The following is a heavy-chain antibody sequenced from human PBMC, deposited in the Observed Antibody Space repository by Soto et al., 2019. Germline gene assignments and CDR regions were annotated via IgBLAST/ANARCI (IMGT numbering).Heavy chain of an antibody. CDR1: GFTFNTFG. J-gene: IGHJ4*02. Sequence: QPVGSLRLSCAASGFTFNTFGMHWVRQAPGKGLEWVAVISYDGSDKYYSDSVRGRFTISRDNSMNTLYLQMNSLRTEDTAVYYCAKSPNFYCSSYHCYKYYFDYWGQGTLVTVSS. V-gene: IGHV3-30*18. D-gene: IGHD2-2*01. CDR3: AKSPNFYCSSYHCYKYYFDY. CDR2: ISYDGSDK.